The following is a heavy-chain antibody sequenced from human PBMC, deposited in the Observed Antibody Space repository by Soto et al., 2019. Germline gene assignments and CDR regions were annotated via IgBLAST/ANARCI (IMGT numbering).Heavy chain of an antibody. CDR1: GFTFSDYY. Sequence: PGGSLRLSCAASGFTFSDYYMSWIRQAPGKGLEWVSYISSSSSYTNYADSVKGRFTISRDNAKNSLYLQMNSLRAEDTAVYYCARVEVGGYDEYYFDYWGQGTLVTVSS. CDR2: ISSSSSYT. D-gene: IGHD5-12*01. J-gene: IGHJ4*02. V-gene: IGHV3-11*06. CDR3: ARVEVGGYDEYYFDY.